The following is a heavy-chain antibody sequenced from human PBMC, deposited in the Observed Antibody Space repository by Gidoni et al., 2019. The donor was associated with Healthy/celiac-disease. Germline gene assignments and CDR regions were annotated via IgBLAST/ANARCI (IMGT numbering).Heavy chain of an antibody. V-gene: IGHV3-30*18. CDR2: ISYDGSNK. D-gene: IGHD3-22*01. CDR3: AKGVANYYDSSGTEPYFDY. J-gene: IGHJ4*02. Sequence: QVQLVESGGGVVQPGRSLRLSCAASGFPFSSYGMHWVRQAPGKGLEWVAVISYDGSNKYYADSVKGRFTISRDNSKNTLYLQMNSLRAEDTAVYYCAKGVANYYDSSGTEPYFDYWGQGTLVTVSS. CDR1: GFPFSSYG.